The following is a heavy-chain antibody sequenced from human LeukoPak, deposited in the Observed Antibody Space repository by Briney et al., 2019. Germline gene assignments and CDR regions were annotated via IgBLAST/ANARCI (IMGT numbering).Heavy chain of an antibody. CDR1: GFTFSSYSMN. D-gene: IGHD6-13*01. V-gene: IGHV4-39*01. CDR3: ARRPTGYSSSWYRPLPRQSYYMDV. J-gene: IGHJ6*03. Sequence: SGGSLRLSCAASGFTFSSYSMNWVRQPPGKGLEWIGSIYYSGNTYYNASLKSQVSISIDTSKNQLSLKLTSVTAADTAVYYCARRPTGYSSSWYRPLPRQSYYMDVWGKGTTVTISS. CDR2: IYYSGNT.